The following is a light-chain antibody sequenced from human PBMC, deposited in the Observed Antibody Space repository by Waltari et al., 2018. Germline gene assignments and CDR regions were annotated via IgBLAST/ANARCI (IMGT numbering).Light chain of an antibody. J-gene: IGKJ2*01. CDR3: QQYYTTPPYT. Sequence: DIVLTHVPDSLTASLRGIAPTNRNSSCTILYSPNNQNHLAWYQQKPGQPPKLLIYWASTRESGVPDRFSGSGSGTDFTLTISSLQPEDVAVYYCQQYYTTPPYTFGQGTKLEIK. CDR2: WAS. V-gene: IGKV4-1*01. CDR1: CTILYSPNNQNH.